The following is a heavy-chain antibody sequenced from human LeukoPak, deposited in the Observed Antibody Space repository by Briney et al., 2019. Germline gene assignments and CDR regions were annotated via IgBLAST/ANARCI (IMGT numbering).Heavy chain of an antibody. CDR2: IYYSGSS. CDR1: GGSLSSHY. V-gene: IGHV4-59*08. D-gene: IGHD3-22*01. Sequence: SETLSLTCTVSGGSLSSHYWSWLRQPPGKGLEWIGYIYYSGSSNYNPSLKSRVTMSVDTSKNQFSLKLSSVTAADTAVYYCASPDSSGYYGAFDIWGQGPMVTVSS. J-gene: IGHJ3*02. CDR3: ASPDSSGYYGAFDI.